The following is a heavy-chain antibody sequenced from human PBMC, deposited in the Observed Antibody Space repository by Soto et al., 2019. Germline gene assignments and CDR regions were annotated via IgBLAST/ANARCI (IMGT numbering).Heavy chain of an antibody. Sequence: GGSLRLSCAASGFTFSSYGMHWVRQAPGKGLEWVAVIWYDGSNKYYADSVKGRFTISRDNSKNTLYLQMNSLRAEDTAVYYCAREVQLAQWLDYWGQGTLVTVSS. CDR1: GFTFSSYG. D-gene: IGHD6-19*01. J-gene: IGHJ4*02. CDR3: AREVQLAQWLDY. V-gene: IGHV3-33*01. CDR2: IWYDGSNK.